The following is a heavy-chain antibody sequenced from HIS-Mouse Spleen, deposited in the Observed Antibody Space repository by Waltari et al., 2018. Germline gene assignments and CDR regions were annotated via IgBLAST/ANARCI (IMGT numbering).Heavy chain of an antibody. V-gene: IGHV4-39*07. J-gene: IGHJ2*01. D-gene: IGHD6-13*01. CDR3: AREIPYSSSWYDWYFDL. CDR2: IYYSGST. CDR1: GGSIRSSSYY. Sequence: QLQLQESGPGLAKPSETLSLTCTFSGGSIRSSSYYWGWIRQPPGKGLEWIGSIYYSGSTYYNPSLKSRVTISVDTSKTQFSLKLSSVTAADTAVYYCAREIPYSSSWYDWYFDLWGRGTLVTVSS.